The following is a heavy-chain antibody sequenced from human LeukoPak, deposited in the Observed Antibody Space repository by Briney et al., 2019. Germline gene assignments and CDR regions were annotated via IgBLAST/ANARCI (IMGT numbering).Heavy chain of an antibody. CDR3: ARDKEYCGGDCSYWYFDL. CDR2: LYYSGST. V-gene: IGHV4-39*07. Sequence: SETLSLTCTVSGGSITNNNYNWDWIRQPPGKRLEWIGDLYYSGSTHYNPSLKSRVTMSVDTSMNQFSLKLSSVTAADTAVYYCARDKEYCGGDCSYWYFDLWGRGTAVTVSS. D-gene: IGHD2-21*02. J-gene: IGHJ2*01. CDR1: GGSITNNNYN.